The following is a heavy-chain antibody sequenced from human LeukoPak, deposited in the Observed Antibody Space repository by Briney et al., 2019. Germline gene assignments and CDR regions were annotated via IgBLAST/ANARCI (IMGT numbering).Heavy chain of an antibody. CDR3: ARGPYSYDSSGAFDI. D-gene: IGHD3-22*01. CDR2: ISSSGST. J-gene: IGHJ3*02. V-gene: IGHV4-61*02. Sequence: SQTLSLTCTVSGDSISSGDYYWSWIRQPAGKGLEWIGRISSSGSTNYNPSLKSRVTISVDTSKNQFSLKLSSVTAADTAVYFCARGPYSYDSSGAFDIWGQGTVATVSS. CDR1: GDSISSGDYY.